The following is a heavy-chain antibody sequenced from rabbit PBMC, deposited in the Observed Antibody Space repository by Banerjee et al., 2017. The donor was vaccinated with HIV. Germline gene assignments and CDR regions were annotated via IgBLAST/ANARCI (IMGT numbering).Heavy chain of an antibody. CDR1: GFDLSGYYY. CDR3: ARDQASHSDYWNL. CDR2: IHSSTGGT. J-gene: IGHJ4*01. D-gene: IGHD1-1*01. V-gene: IGHV1S45*01. Sequence: QEQLEESGGGLVKPEGSLTLTCKASGFDLSGYYYMCWVRQAPGKGLELIACIHSSTGGTTYASWVNGRFTISKTSSTTVTLQMTSLTAADTATYFCARDQASHSDYWNLWGPGTLVTVS.